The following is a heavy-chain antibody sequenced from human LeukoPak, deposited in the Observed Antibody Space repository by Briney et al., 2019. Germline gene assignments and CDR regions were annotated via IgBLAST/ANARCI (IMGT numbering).Heavy chain of an antibody. Sequence: SETLSLTCTVSGGSISSYYWSWIRQPAGKGLEWIGRIYTSGSTNYNPSLKSRVTISVDTSKNQFSLKLSSVTAADTAVYYCAREAGAYGDYVGLYYFDYWGQGTLVTVSS. CDR3: AREAGAYGDYVGLYYFDY. J-gene: IGHJ4*02. V-gene: IGHV4-4*07. CDR1: GGSISSYY. D-gene: IGHD4-17*01. CDR2: IYTSGST.